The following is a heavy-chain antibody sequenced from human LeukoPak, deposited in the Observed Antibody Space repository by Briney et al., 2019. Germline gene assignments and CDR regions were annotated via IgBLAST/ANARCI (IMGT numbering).Heavy chain of an antibody. CDR1: GFTFSSYS. J-gene: IGHJ6*03. CDR3: ARALNFWSGPPYYYYYMDV. CDR2: ISSSSSTI. V-gene: IGHV3-48*01. D-gene: IGHD3-3*01. Sequence: GGSLRLSCAASGFTFSSYSMNWVRRAPGKGLEWVSYISSSSSTIYYADSVKGRFTISRDNAKNSLYLQMNSLRAEDTAVYYCARALNFWSGPPYYYYYMDVWGKGTTVTVSS.